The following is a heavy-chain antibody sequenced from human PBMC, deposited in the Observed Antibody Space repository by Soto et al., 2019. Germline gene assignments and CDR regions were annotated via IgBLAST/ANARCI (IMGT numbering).Heavy chain of an antibody. V-gene: IGHV1-2*02. D-gene: IGHD6-13*01. Sequence: ASVKVSCKASGYTFTGYYMHWVRQAPGQGLEWMGWINPNSGGTNYAQKFQGRVTMTRDTSISTAYMELSRLRSDDTAVYYCARPAHRIQLVPFAYWGQGTLVTVSS. CDR1: GYTFTGYY. CDR3: ARPAHRIQLVPFAY. J-gene: IGHJ4*02. CDR2: INPNSGGT.